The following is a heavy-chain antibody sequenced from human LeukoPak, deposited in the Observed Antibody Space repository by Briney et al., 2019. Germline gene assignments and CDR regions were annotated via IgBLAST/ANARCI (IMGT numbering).Heavy chain of an antibody. D-gene: IGHD6-13*01. Sequence: GGSLRLSCAASGFTFSTYWMSWVRQAPGKGLEWVANIRHDESEKNYVDSVKGRFTVSRDNAKNSLYLQMNSLRVEDAAVYYCATYGYLGTMDVWGQGTTVTVSS. V-gene: IGHV3-7*01. CDR2: IRHDESEK. CDR3: ATYGYLGTMDV. J-gene: IGHJ6*02. CDR1: GFTFSTYW.